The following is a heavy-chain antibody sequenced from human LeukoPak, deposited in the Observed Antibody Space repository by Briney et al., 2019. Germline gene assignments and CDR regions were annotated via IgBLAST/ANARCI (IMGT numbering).Heavy chain of an antibody. CDR1: GFTVSSNY. V-gene: IGHV3-7*01. D-gene: IGHD6-19*01. CDR3: ARDKVAGSMAGSNFDY. Sequence: GGSLRLSCAASGFTVSSNYMSWVRQVPGKGLEWVANIKQDGSEKYYVGSVKGRFTISRDNAKNSLYLQMNSLRGEDTALYYCARDKVAGSMAGSNFDYWGQGTLVTVSS. J-gene: IGHJ4*02. CDR2: IKQDGSEK.